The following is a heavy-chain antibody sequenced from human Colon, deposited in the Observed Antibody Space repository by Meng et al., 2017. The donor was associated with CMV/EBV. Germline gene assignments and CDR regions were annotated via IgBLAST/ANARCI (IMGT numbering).Heavy chain of an antibody. Sequence: GESLKISCAASGPMFSKYAMHWVRQAPGKGLEWVALMSYDESKTYYAGSVQGRFTISRDISENTLYLQMNSLRAEDTAVYYCARGAGSTSPYYYYYGMDVWGQGTTVTVSS. V-gene: IGHV3-30*04. D-gene: IGHD2-2*01. CDR2: MSYDESKT. CDR3: ARGAGSTSPYYYYYGMDV. J-gene: IGHJ6*02. CDR1: GPMFSKYA.